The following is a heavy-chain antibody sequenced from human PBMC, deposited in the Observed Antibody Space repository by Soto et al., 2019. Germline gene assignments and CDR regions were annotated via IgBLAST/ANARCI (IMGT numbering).Heavy chain of an antibody. CDR3: ARNWNLALVPAAYFDS. V-gene: IGHV4-39*01. J-gene: IGHJ4*02. CDR1: NFSVLTSIYY. D-gene: IGHD2-8*02. Sequence: SETLSLTCTVSNFSVLTSIYYWAWIRQPPGKGLEWVGTVYYTGTTYYNPSLQSRATISIDTSKNQFSLNLNSVTAADTAVYYCARNWNLALVPAAYFDSWGQGTLVTVSS. CDR2: VYYTGTT.